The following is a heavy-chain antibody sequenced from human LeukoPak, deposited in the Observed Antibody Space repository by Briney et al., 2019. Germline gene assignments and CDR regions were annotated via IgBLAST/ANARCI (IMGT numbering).Heavy chain of an antibody. CDR3: ARGVLGGSIVGATRVFDY. J-gene: IGHJ4*02. CDR1: GGSFSGYY. D-gene: IGHD1-26*01. V-gene: IGHV4-59*01. CDR2: IYYSGST. Sequence: PSETLSLTCAVYGGSFSGYYWSWLRQPAGKGLEWIGYIYYSGSTNYNPSLKSRVTISVDTSKNQFSLKLSSVTAADTAVYYCARGVLGGSIVGATRVFDYWGQGTLVTVSS.